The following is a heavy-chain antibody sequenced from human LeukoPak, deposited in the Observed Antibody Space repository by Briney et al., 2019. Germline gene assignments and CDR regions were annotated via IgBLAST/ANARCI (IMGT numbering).Heavy chain of an antibody. CDR2: IYYSGST. CDR1: GGSISSYY. V-gene: IGHV4-59*08. D-gene: IGHD3-22*01. J-gene: IGHJ5*02. Sequence: SETLSLTCTVSGGSISSYYWSWIRQPPGKGLEWIGYIYYSGSTNYNPSLKSRVTISVDTSKNQFSLKLSSVTAADTAVYYCARHSFPYYYDSSGENWFDPWGQGTLVTVSS. CDR3: ARHSFPYYYDSSGENWFDP.